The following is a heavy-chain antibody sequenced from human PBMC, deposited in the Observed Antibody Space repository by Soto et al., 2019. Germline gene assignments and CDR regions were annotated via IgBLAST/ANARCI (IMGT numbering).Heavy chain of an antibody. V-gene: IGHV3-23*01. J-gene: IGHJ4*02. D-gene: IGHD1-1*01. CDR3: AKAARTTALYNFDF. CDR1: GFTFSSFG. Sequence: EVQLLESGGALVQPVGSLRLSCAASGFTFSSFGMNWVRQAPGKGLEWVSLISDSGATTFHADSVKGRFTVSRDNSKNTLFLQMNSLRAEDTAVYYCAKAARTTALYNFDFWGQGTLVIVSS. CDR2: ISDSGATT.